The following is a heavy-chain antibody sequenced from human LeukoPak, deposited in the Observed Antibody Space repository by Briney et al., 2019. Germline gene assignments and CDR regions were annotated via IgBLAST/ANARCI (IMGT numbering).Heavy chain of an antibody. Sequence: SETLSLTCTVSGGSISSSSYYWGWIRQPPGKGLEWIGSIYYSGSTYYNPSLKSRVTISVDTSKNQFSLKLSSVTAADTAVYYCARRYCSGGSCYGNWFDPWGQGTLVTVSS. CDR1: GGSISSSSYY. CDR3: ARRYCSGGSCYGNWFDP. CDR2: IYYSGST. J-gene: IGHJ5*02. V-gene: IGHV4-39*01. D-gene: IGHD2-15*01.